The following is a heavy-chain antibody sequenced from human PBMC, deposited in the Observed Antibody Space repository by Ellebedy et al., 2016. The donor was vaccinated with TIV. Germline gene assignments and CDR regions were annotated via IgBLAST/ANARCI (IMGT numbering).Heavy chain of an antibody. CDR1: GFTFRTYA. Sequence: PGGSLRLSCAASGFTFRTYAMSWVRQAPGRGLEWVAAISGLDTGTYHADSVKGRFTISRDNSKNTLYLQMNSLRVEDTAVYYCAKSPLGSCSGAICYQLDYWGQGTLVAVSS. V-gene: IGHV3-23*01. CDR2: ISGLDTGT. J-gene: IGHJ4*02. D-gene: IGHD2-15*01. CDR3: AKSPLGSCSGAICYQLDY.